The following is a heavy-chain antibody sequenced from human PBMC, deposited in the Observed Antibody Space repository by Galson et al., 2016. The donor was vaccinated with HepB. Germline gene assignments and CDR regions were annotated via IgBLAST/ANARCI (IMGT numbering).Heavy chain of an antibody. D-gene: IGHD3-16*01. CDR2: INTGDGNT. V-gene: IGHV1-3*04. CDR3: ARDANEASNWGRYHTAGYYLDS. Sequence: SVKVSCKASGYTFNDYVIHWVRQAPGQSLEWMGWINTGDGNTKYSQKFQGRLTITRDTSTSTAYMEVSSVRTEDTALYFCARDANEASNWGRYHTAGYYLDSWGQGTLVTVSS. J-gene: IGHJ4*02. CDR1: GYTFNDYV.